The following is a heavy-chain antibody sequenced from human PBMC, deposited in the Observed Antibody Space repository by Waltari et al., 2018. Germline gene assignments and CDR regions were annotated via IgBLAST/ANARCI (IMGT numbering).Heavy chain of an antibody. Sequence: EVQLVESGGGLVKPGGSLRLSCAASGFTFSSYRMTWVRQAPGKGLEWVSSISSSSSYIYYADSVKGRFTISRDNAKNSLYLQMNSLRAEDTAVYYCARAGGWLRPTDYWGQGTLVTVSS. CDR2: ISSSSSYI. J-gene: IGHJ4*02. CDR3: ARAGGWLRPTDY. D-gene: IGHD5-12*01. CDR1: GFTFSSYR. V-gene: IGHV3-21*01.